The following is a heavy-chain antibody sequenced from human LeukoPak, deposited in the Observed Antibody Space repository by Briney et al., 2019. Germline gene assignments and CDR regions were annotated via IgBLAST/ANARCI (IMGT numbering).Heavy chain of an antibody. Sequence: SETLSLTCTVSGSMYNYYWSWIRQPPGKGLEWVGYIHYNGITNYSPSLKSRVTMSLDTSKNQVSLKLNSVSAADTAVYYCARHISSGGTYAHFDYWGQGTLVTVSS. CDR1: GSMYNYY. V-gene: IGHV4-59*08. CDR2: IHYNGIT. J-gene: IGHJ4*02. CDR3: ARHISSGGTYAHFDY. D-gene: IGHD1-26*01.